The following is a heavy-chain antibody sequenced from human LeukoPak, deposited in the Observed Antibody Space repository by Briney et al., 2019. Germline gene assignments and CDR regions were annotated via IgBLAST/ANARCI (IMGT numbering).Heavy chain of an antibody. V-gene: IGHV4-59*08. CDR1: GGSISSYY. J-gene: IGHJ6*02. Sequence: SETLSLTCTVSGGSISSYYWSWIRQPPGKGLEWIGYIYYSGSTSYNPSLKSRVTISVDTSKNQFSLKLSSVTAADTAVYYCARHVYSGYDLVGYYYYYGMDVWGQGTTVTVSS. D-gene: IGHD5-12*01. CDR2: IYYSGST. CDR3: ARHVYSGYDLVGYYYYYGMDV.